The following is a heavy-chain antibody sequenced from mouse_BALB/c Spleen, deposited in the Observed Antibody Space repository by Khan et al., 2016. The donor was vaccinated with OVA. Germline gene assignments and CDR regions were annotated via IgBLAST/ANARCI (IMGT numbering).Heavy chain of an antibody. J-gene: IGHJ4*01. CDR3: ARGGYAGTMDK. CDR2: IYTFTAEP. V-gene: IGHV9-3-1*01. Sequence: QFQLVQSGPELKKPGVPVLISCKSSWYTFTKNGLNSAKQAPGKVLKWMPWIYTFTAEPSYADAFRVRFSFSLETAANAAYLQINNLQDEETAADVGARGGYAGTMDKRGQGTTGTVSA. CDR1: WYTFTKNG.